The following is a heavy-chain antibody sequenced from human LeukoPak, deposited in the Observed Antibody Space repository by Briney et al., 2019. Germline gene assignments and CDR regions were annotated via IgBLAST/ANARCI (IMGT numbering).Heavy chain of an antibody. V-gene: IGHV3-33*06. CDR1: GLTFSSYV. CDR2: MWYDGSNK. Sequence: GGPLRLSCAPSGLTFSSYVMHWVRQAPGKGLDGVAVMWYDGSNKYYADCVKGRFTLSRDNSKKPVYLKMNTLRAEDTAVFFCAKDFESYLGAFDIWGQGTMVTVSS. J-gene: IGHJ3*02. D-gene: IGHD1-26*01. CDR3: AKDFESYLGAFDI.